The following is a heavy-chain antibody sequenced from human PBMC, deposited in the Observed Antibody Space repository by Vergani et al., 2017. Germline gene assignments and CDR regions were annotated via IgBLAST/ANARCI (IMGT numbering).Heavy chain of an antibody. CDR3: ARAYGRCDWFDY. CDR2: ISASGAPT. V-gene: IGHV3-23*01. J-gene: IGHJ4*01. CDR1: GFIFCTYA. Sequence: EVQLLESGGDLVQPGGSLRLSCTASGFIFCTYAMSWARQAPGKGLEWVSGISASGAPTYYADSVKGQVTISRDNSKNTLYLQMNSLRVEDTAVYCCARAYGRCDWFDYWGQGTLVTVSS. D-gene: IGHD2-21*02.